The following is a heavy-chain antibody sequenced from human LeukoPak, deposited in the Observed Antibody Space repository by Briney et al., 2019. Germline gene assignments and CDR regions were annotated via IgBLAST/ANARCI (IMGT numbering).Heavy chain of an antibody. CDR3: ARDLVVATGPDY. D-gene: IGHD5-12*01. CDR1: GFTLSSYW. Sequence: GGSLRLTCAASGFTLSSYWMHWVRQVPGKGLVWVSRIDNYGSRTNYADSVKGRFTISRDNAKNTLYLQMNSLRAEDTAVYSARDLVVATGPDYWGQGTLVTVSS. CDR2: IDNYGSRT. J-gene: IGHJ4*02. V-gene: IGHV3-74*01.